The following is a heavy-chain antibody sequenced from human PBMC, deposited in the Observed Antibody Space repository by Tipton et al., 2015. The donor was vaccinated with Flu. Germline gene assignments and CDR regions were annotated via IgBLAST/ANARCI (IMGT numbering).Heavy chain of an antibody. CDR2: IYSSGST. D-gene: IGHD3-10*01. J-gene: IGHJ2*01. CDR1: GGSISSGSYY. Sequence: TLSLTCTVPGGSISSGSYYWSWIRQPAGKGLEWIGRIYSSGSTNYNPSLRSRVTISVDTSKNQSSLSLSSVTAADTALYFCARVPDSYWYFDVWGRGTLVTVSS. V-gene: IGHV4-61*02. CDR3: ARVPDSYWYFDV.